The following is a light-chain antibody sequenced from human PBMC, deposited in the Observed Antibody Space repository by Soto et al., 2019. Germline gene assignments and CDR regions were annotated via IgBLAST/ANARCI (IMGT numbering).Light chain of an antibody. V-gene: IGLV1-51*01. CDR2: DDD. CDR1: SSNIGGNS. CDR3: GSWDSSLSAYV. Sequence: QSALTQPASVSAAPGQRVTISCSGSSSNIGGNSVSWYQQLPGTAPKLLIYDDDKRPSGIPDRFSGSKSGTSATLGITGFQTGDEADHYCGSWDSSLSAYVFGTGTKVTVL. J-gene: IGLJ1*01.